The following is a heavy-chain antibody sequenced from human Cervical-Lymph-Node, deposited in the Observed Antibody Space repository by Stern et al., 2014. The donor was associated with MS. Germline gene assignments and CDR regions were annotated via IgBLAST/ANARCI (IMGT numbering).Heavy chain of an antibody. CDR3: ARDGRHTYTYALDV. CDR2: IIPILGTT. V-gene: IGHV1-69*01. D-gene: IGHD2-2*02. J-gene: IGHJ6*02. CDR1: GGTFNVYA. Sequence: HVQMVESGAEVKKPGSSVKISCKASGGTFNVYAINWLRQAPGQGLEWMGGIIPILGTTNYAQKFQGRVTITADESTRTTSMQLSSLRSNDTAVYYCARDGRHTYTYALDVWGQGTPVTVSS.